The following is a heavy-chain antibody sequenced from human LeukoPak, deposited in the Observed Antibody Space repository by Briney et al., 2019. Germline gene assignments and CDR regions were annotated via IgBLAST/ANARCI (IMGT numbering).Heavy chain of an antibody. D-gene: IGHD5-18*01. CDR3: ARDRGYSFSFDY. J-gene: IGHJ4*02. CDR2: IYHSGST. CDR1: GGSISSGGYY. V-gene: IGHV4-30-2*01. Sequence: SQTLSLTCTVSGGSISSGGYYWSWIRQPPGKGLEWIGYIYHSGSTYYNPSLKSRVTISVDRSKNQFSLKLSSVTAADTAVDYCARDRGYSFSFDYWGQGTLVTVSS.